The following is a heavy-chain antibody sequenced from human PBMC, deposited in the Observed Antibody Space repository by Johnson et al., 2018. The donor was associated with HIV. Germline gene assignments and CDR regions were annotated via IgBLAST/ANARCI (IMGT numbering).Heavy chain of an antibody. CDR1: GFSFSSYA. CDR2: ISYDGSNE. V-gene: IGHV3-30*18. CDR3: AKSGLFGLVVYAPDVFDV. Sequence: QVQLVESGGGVVQPGRSLRLSCAASGFSFSSYAMHWVRQSPGKGLEWVAVISYDGSNEYYAESVKGRFTISRDNSKNTLHLQMNSLRAEDTAVYYCAKSGLFGLVVYAPDVFDVWGQGTMVTVSS. D-gene: IGHD2-8*02. J-gene: IGHJ3*01.